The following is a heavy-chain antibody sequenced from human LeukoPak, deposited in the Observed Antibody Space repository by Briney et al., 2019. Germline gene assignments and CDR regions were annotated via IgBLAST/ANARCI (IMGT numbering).Heavy chain of an antibody. D-gene: IGHD2-8*02. CDR3: ATYRQVLLPFES. V-gene: IGHV3-23*01. CDR2: IFPIGGEI. J-gene: IGHJ4*02. CDR1: GFTFSTFA. Sequence: GGSLRLSCAASGFTFSTFAMTWVRQPPGKGLAWVSSIFPIGGEIHYADSVRGRFTISRDNSKSTLSLQMNSLRAEDTAIYYCATYRQVLLPFESWGQGTLVTVSS.